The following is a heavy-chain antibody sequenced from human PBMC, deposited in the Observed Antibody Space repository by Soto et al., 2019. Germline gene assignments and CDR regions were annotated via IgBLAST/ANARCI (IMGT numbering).Heavy chain of an antibody. CDR3: AKDIGDGSSSSFGYYYYHMDV. J-gene: IGHJ6*03. CDR1: GFTFDDYA. Sequence: EVQLEESGGGLVQPGRSLRLSCAASGFTFDDYAMHWVRQAPGKGLEWVSGISWNGGSIGYADSVKGRFTISRDNAKNSLYLQMNSLRAEDTVFSYCAKDIGDGSSSSFGYYYYHMDVWGKGTTVTVSS. CDR2: ISWNGGSI. D-gene: IGHD6-6*01. V-gene: IGHV3-9*01.